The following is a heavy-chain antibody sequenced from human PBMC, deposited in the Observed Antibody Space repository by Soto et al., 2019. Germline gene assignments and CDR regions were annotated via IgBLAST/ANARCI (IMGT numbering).Heavy chain of an antibody. Sequence: PGGSLRLSCEASGFTFSNAWMSWVRQAPGKGLEWVGRIKTNADGGTTDYAAPVKGRFTISRDDLRTTVYLQMSSLRTEDTAVYYCTTDRATVSTGFDYWGQGTLVTVSS. J-gene: IGHJ4*02. D-gene: IGHD4-17*01. V-gene: IGHV3-15*01. CDR1: GFTFSNAW. CDR3: TTDRATVSTGFDY. CDR2: IKTNADGGTT.